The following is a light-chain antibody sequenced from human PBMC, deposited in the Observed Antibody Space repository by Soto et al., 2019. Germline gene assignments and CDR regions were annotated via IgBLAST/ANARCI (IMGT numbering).Light chain of an antibody. J-gene: IGKJ4*01. CDR1: QSVGKF. CDR2: AAY. V-gene: IGKV1-16*01. Sequence: DIQMTQSPSSLSASLGDRVSITCRASQSVGKFLDCYQQQPGKAPKILIYAAYTLQSGVPSRFSGSGSGTDFTLTISSLQTEDFATYYCQQYNSYPLTFGAGTKVDIK. CDR3: QQYNSYPLT.